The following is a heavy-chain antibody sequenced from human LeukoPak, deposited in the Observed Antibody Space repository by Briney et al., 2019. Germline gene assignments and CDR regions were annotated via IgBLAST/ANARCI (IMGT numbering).Heavy chain of an antibody. V-gene: IGHV1-2*02. J-gene: IGHJ4*02. D-gene: IGHD3-9*01. CDR2: LNPQTGDT. CDR3: ARGSRYHDWLSPLDS. Sequence: ASVKVSCKASGYAFSAYYMHWVRQAPGQGLERMGWLNPQTGDTHFAQKFQGRVTFTRDTSISTAYMAMSRLRSDDTAVFYCARGSRYHDWLSPLDSWGQGTLVTVSS. CDR1: GYAFSAYY.